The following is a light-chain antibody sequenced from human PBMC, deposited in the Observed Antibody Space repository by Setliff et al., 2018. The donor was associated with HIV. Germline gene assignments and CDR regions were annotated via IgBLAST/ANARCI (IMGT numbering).Light chain of an antibody. CDR2: EVT. CDR3: SSYGGNNNYV. J-gene: IGLJ1*01. Sequence: LTQPPSASGSPGQSVTTACTGTSTDIGAYNYVSWYQQHPGKAPTLIISEVTKRPSGVPDRFSGSKSGNTASLTVSGLQAEDEADYYCSSYGGNNNYVFGAGTKVTVL. CDR1: STDIGAYNY. V-gene: IGLV2-8*01.